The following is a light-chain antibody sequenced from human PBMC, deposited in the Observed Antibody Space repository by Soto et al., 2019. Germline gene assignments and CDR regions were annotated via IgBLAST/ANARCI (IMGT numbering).Light chain of an antibody. CDR3: LQDYDYPYT. CDR1: QGIRND. J-gene: IGKJ2*01. Sequence: AIQMTQSPSSLSASVGDRVTITCRASQGIRNDLGWYQQKPGKAPNLLIYAASSLQSGVPSRFSGSGFGTDFTLTISSLQPEDFATYYWLQDYDYPYTFGQGTKLEMK. CDR2: AAS. V-gene: IGKV1-6*01.